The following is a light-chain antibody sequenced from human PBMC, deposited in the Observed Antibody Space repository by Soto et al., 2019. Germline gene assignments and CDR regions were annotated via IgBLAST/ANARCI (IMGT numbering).Light chain of an antibody. CDR3: CSYAGSNTYV. J-gene: IGLJ1*01. Sequence: QSALTQPASVSGSPGQSITISCTGTSSDVGTYNLVSWYQQHPGKAPKLMVFGATHRPSGISSRFSASKSGNSASLTISGLQAEDEADYYCCSYAGSNTYVFGTGTKVTVL. CDR2: GAT. CDR1: SSDVGTYNL. V-gene: IGLV2-23*01.